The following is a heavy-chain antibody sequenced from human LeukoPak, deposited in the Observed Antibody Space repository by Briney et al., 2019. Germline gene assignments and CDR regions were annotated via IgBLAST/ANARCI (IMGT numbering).Heavy chain of an antibody. CDR2: INHSGST. Sequence: SETLSLTCAVYGGSFSGYYWSWIRQPPGKGLEWIGEINHSGSTNYNPSPKSRVTISVDTSKNQFSLKLSSVTAADTAVYYCARDQLWFGELSTFWGQGTLVTVSS. CDR1: GGSFSGYY. CDR3: ARDQLWFGELSTF. D-gene: IGHD3-10*01. J-gene: IGHJ4*02. V-gene: IGHV4-34*01.